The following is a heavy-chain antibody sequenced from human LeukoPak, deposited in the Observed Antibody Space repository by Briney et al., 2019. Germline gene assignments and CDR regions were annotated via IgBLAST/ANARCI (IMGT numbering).Heavy chain of an antibody. CDR3: ARDPKVYDSSGYYSPLFDY. CDR1: GFTFSSYA. D-gene: IGHD3-22*01. Sequence: GGSLRLSCAASGFTFSSYAMHWVRQAPGKGLEWVAVISYDGSNKYYADSVKGRFTISRDNSKNTLYLQMNSLRAEDTAVYYCARDPKVYDSSGYYSPLFDYGGQGTLVTVSS. CDR2: ISYDGSNK. J-gene: IGHJ4*02. V-gene: IGHV3-30*01.